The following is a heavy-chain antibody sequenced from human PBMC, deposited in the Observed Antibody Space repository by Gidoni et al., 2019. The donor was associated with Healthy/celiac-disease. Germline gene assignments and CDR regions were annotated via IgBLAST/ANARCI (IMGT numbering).Heavy chain of an antibody. V-gene: IGHV3-30*01. CDR1: GFTFSSYA. J-gene: IGHJ3*02. CDR3: ARDGLKDDAFDI. Sequence: QVQLVASGGGVVQPGRSLRLSCAASGFTFSSYAMHWVRQAPGKGLEWVAVISYDGSNTSYADSVKGRFTISRDNSKNTLYLQMNSLRAEDTAVYYCARDGLKDDAFDIWGQGTMVTVSS. CDR2: ISYDGSNT.